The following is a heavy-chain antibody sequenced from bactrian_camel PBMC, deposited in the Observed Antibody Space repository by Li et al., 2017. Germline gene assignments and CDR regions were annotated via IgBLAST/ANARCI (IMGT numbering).Heavy chain of an antibody. CDR1: GFTFSTYW. D-gene: IGHD2*01. V-gene: IGHV3S67*01. CDR2: ISSDGST. CDR3: TAPAGGYWFRGGCAY. J-gene: IGHJ4*01. Sequence: VQLVESGGGLVQPGGSLRLSCATSGFTFSTYWMTWVRQAPGNECELVSTISSDGSTYYADSVKGRFTISRDNAKNTVDLQMKSLTTEDTAVYYCTAPAGGYWFRGGCAYWGQGTQVTVS.